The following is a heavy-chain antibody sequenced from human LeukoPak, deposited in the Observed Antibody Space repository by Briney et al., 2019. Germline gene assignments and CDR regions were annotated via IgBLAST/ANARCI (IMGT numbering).Heavy chain of an antibody. CDR3: ARELGGVCSSTSCYAGNWFDP. V-gene: IGHV4-59*12. J-gene: IGHJ5*02. Sequence: SETLSLTCTVSGGSISSYYWGWIRQPPGKGLEWIGYIYYTGSTNYNPSLRSRVTMSVDTSKNQFSLKLNSVTAADTAVYYCARELGGVCSSTSCYAGNWFDPWGQGTLVTVSS. CDR2: IYYTGST. CDR1: GGSISSYY. D-gene: IGHD2-2*01.